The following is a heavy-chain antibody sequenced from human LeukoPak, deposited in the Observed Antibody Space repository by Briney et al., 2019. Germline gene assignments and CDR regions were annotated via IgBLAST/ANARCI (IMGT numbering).Heavy chain of an antibody. J-gene: IGHJ6*03. CDR1: GYSFTSYW. D-gene: IGHD1-14*01. V-gene: IGHV5-51*01. CDR2: IYPGDSDT. CDR3: ARQGFEPGRTGYYYYYMDV. Sequence: GESLKISCKGSGYSFTSYWIGWVRQMPGKGLEWMGIIYPGDSDTRYSPSFQGQVTISADKSISTAYLQWSSLKASDTAMYYCARQGFEPGRTGYYYYYMDVWGKGTTVTVSS.